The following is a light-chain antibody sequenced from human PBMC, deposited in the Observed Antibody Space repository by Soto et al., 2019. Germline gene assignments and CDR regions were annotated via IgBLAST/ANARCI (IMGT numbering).Light chain of an antibody. J-gene: IGLJ3*02. CDR2: AVS. Sequence: QSALTQPRSVSGSPGQSVTISCTGTNSDVGRYNFVSWYQQLPGKAPKLLISAVSQRPSGVPDRFFGSKSGNTASLTISGLQADDEADYFCYSYTASDIWVFGGGTKVTVL. CDR3: YSYTASDIWV. CDR1: NSDVGRYNF. V-gene: IGLV2-11*01.